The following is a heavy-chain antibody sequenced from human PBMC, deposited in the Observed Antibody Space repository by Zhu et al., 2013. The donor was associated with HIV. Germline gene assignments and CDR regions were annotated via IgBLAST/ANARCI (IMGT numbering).Heavy chain of an antibody. CDR2: INHSGST. CDR3: ARGPSAARRRDDVLDI. Sequence: QVQLQQWGAGLLKPSDTLSLTCGIYGGSFSGYYWSWIRQTPGKGLEWIGDINHSGSTNYNPSLKSRVTSRVTISVDTSKNQFSLKLNSVTAADTAVYYCARGPSAARRRDDVLDIWGQGTMVTVSS. CDR1: GGSFSGYY. J-gene: IGHJ3*02. V-gene: IGHV4-34*01. D-gene: IGHD6-13*01.